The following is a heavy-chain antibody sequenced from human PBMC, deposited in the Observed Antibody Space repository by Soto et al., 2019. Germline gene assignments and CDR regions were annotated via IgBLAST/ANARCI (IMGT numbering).Heavy chain of an antibody. D-gene: IGHD2-8*01. CDR1: GYTFTSYG. CDR3: AKNGQPPYYYYGLDV. Sequence: ASVKVSCKASGYTFTSYGISWVRQAPGQGLEWMGWISAYNGNTNYAQKFQGRVTMTIDTSTGTAYMELRSLTSDDTAVYYCAKNGQPPYYYYGLDVWGQGTKVTVSS. V-gene: IGHV1-18*01. CDR2: ISAYNGNT. J-gene: IGHJ6*02.